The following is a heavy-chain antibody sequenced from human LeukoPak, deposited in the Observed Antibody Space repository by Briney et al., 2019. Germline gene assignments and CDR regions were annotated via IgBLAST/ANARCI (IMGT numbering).Heavy chain of an antibody. V-gene: IGHV1-2*02. Sequence: ASVKVSCKASGYTFTGYYMHWVRQAPGQGLEWMGWINPNSGGTNYAQKFQGRVTMTRDMSTSTVYMELSSLRSEDTAVYYCAREGSRGYSYGFPEYNWFDPWGQGTLVTVSS. J-gene: IGHJ5*02. CDR3: AREGSRGYSYGFPEYNWFDP. CDR2: INPNSGGT. D-gene: IGHD5-18*01. CDR1: GYTFTGYY.